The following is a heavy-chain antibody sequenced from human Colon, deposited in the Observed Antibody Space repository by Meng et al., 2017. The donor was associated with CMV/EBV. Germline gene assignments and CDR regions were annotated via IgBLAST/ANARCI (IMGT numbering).Heavy chain of an antibody. CDR2: IKPDGSDK. D-gene: IGHD5/OR15-5a*01. CDR1: GFTFSAHW. CDR3: AKGQGIIYD. Sequence: GESLKISCTASGFTFSAHWMTWVRQAPGKGLEWVANIKPDGSDKRYVDSVKGRFTISRDNAKNSLYLQMSTLRAEDTAVYYCAKGQGIIYDWGQGTLVTVSS. V-gene: IGHV3-7*01. J-gene: IGHJ4*02.